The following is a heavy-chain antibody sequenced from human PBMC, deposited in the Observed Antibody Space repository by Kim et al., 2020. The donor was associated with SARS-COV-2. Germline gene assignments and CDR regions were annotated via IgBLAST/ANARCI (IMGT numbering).Heavy chain of an antibody. D-gene: IGHD5-12*01. CDR1: GYTFTGYY. Sequence: ASVKVSCKASGYTFTGYYMHWVRQAPGQGLEWMGRINPNSGGTNYAQKFQGRVTMTRDTSISTAYMELSRLRSDDTAVYYCARGKKRWLQDLGDAFDIWGQGTMVTVSS. CDR2: INPNSGGT. V-gene: IGHV1-2*06. J-gene: IGHJ3*02. CDR3: ARGKKRWLQDLGDAFDI.